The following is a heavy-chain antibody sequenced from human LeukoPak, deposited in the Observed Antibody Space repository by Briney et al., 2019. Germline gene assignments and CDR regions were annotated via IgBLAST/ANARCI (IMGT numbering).Heavy chain of an antibody. D-gene: IGHD6-6*01. Sequence: SETLSLTCTVSGGSISSYYWSWIRQPPGKGLEWIGYIYYSGSTNYNPSLKSRVTISVDTSKNQFSLKLGSVTAADTAVYYCAREVSSSAFDYWGQGTLVTVSS. CDR1: GGSISSYY. CDR3: AREVSSSAFDY. CDR2: IYYSGST. V-gene: IGHV4-59*01. J-gene: IGHJ4*02.